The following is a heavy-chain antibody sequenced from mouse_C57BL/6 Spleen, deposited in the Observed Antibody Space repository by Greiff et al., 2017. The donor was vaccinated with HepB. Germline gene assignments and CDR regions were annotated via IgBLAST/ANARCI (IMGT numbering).Heavy chain of an antibody. J-gene: IGHJ2*01. V-gene: IGHV5-6*01. CDR1: GFTFSSYG. CDR3: AREATVGYFDY. Sequence: EVMLVESGGDLVKPGGSLKLSCAASGFTFSSYGMSWVRQTPDKRLEWVATISSGGSYTYYPDSVKGRFTISRDNAKNTLYLQMSSLKSEDTAMYYCAREATVGYFDYWGQGTTLTVSS. CDR2: ISSGGSYT. D-gene: IGHD1-1*01.